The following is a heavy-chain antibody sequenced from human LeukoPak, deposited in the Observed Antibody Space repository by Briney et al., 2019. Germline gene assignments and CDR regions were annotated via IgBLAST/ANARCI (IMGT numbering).Heavy chain of an antibody. J-gene: IGHJ6*03. CDR2: IYPGDSDT. V-gene: IGHV5-51*01. CDR3: ARRGKYDFGQRYYYYMDV. CDR1: GYNFATYW. Sequence: GESLKISCKGSGYNFATYWIVWVRQMPGKGLEWMGVIYPGDSDTKYSPSFQGQITISADKSISTAYLQWSSLKASDTAMYYCARRGKYDFGQRYYYYMDVWGKGTTVTVSS. D-gene: IGHD3-3*01.